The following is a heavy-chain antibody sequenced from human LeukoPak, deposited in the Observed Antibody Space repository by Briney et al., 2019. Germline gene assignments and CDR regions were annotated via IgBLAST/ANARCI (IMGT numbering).Heavy chain of an antibody. CDR1: GGSVTRGGYY. Sequence: PSETLSLTCTVSGGSVTRGGYYWTWVRHYPGKGLVGLAYVSTSGNTYYNPSLQSRFTISADTSKNQFSLRLSSVTAADTAVYYCAREGFCTGGSCLDYWGQGTLVTVSS. D-gene: IGHD2-15*01. CDR3: AREGFCTGGSCLDY. J-gene: IGHJ4*02. CDR2: VSTSGNT. V-gene: IGHV4-31*03.